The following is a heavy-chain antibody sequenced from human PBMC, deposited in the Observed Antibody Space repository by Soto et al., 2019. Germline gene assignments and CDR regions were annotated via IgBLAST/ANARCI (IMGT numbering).Heavy chain of an antibody. CDR1: LGSVIGYY. J-gene: IGHJ4*02. D-gene: IGHD6-6*01. CDR2: ISQSGNT. Sequence: PAATLFLTCSIYLGSVIGYYWSWIRPPPGKGLEWIGEISQSGNTNYSPSLKSRVSISIDTSKKQFSLNLASVSAADTAVYYCARAPKVSGSSQTRPDFWGQGTLVNVSA. V-gene: IGHV4-34*01. CDR3: ARAPKVSGSSQTRPDF.